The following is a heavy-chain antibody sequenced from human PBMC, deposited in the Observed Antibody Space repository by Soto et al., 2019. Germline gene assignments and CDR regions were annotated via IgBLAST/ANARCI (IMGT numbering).Heavy chain of an antibody. V-gene: IGHV4-34*01. Sequence: QVQLQQWGAGLLKPSETLSLTCAVYGGSFSGYYWSWIRQPPGKGLEWIGEINHSGSTNYNPSLKSRVTIAVDTAKNQFSLKLSSVTAADTAVYDCARGKTSSGLRYYYYYYMDVWGKGTTVTVSS. CDR2: INHSGST. CDR3: ARGKTSSGLRYYYYYYMDV. D-gene: IGHD6-19*01. J-gene: IGHJ6*03. CDR1: GGSFSGYY.